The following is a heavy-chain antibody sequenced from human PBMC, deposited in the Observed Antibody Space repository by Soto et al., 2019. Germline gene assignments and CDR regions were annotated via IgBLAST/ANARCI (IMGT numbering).Heavy chain of an antibody. CDR2: INPSGGST. Sequence: ASVKVSGKASGYTFTSYYIQWVRQAPGQGLEWMGIINPSGGSTNYAQKFQGRVTMTRDTSTGTAYMELNSLRSEDTAVYYCVRDSPIGGTFSGYDGIDYWGQGTLVTVSS. D-gene: IGHD5-12*01. V-gene: IGHV1-46*01. CDR1: GYTFTSYY. J-gene: IGHJ4*02. CDR3: VRDSPIGGTFSGYDGIDY.